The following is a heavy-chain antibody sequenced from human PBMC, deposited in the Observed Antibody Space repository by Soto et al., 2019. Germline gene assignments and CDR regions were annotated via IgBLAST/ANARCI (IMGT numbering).Heavy chain of an antibody. CDR3: ARDKDRQQLGGNYYYVMDV. CDR2: IMPVFPTA. D-gene: IGHD3-3*02. J-gene: IGHJ6*01. V-gene: IGHV1-69*12. CDR1: GGTFRTSA. Sequence: QVQLVQSGAEVKKPGSSVKVSCKTSGGTFRTSAISWVRQAPGQGLEWMGGIMPVFPTADYAQKFQGRVTITADESTCTAYMEVRSLRSEDTAVYYCARDKDRQQLGGNYYYVMDVWGQGTTVTVSS.